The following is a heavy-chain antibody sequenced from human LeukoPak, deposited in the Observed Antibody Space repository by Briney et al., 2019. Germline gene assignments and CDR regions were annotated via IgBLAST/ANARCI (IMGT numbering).Heavy chain of an antibody. V-gene: IGHV3-74*01. J-gene: IGHJ6*02. Sequence: GGSLRLSCAASGFTLSSYWMHWVRQVPGKGLVWVSRIKSDGSDTRYADSVKGRFTISRDNSKNTLYLQMNSLRAEDTAVYYCAGFYSSSWSDPYYYYGMDVWGQGTTVTVSS. CDR2: IKSDGSDT. D-gene: IGHD6-13*01. CDR1: GFTLSSYW. CDR3: AGFYSSSWSDPYYYYGMDV.